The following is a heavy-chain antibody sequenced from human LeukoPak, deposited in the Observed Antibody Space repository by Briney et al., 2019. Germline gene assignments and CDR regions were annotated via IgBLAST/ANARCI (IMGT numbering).Heavy chain of an antibody. CDR1: GHTFTTYG. CDR2: ISSNSDNT. CDR3: ARDWGAIRVIADY. J-gene: IGHJ4*02. D-gene: IGHD1-26*01. V-gene: IGHV1-18*01. Sequence: ASVNVSCKATGHTFTTYGISWVRQAPGQGLERMGWISSNSDNTHYAQKSQGRVTMTTDTSTSTAYMELRSLRSDDTALYFCARDWGAIRVIADYWGQGTLVTVSS.